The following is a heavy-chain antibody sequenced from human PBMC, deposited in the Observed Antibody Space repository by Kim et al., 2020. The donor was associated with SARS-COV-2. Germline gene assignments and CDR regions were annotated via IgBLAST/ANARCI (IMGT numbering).Heavy chain of an antibody. V-gene: IGHV4-34*01. CDR2: INHSGST. J-gene: IGHJ5*02. CDR1: GGSFSGYY. D-gene: IGHD3-10*01. CDR3: ARDTRITMVRGVIGPNWFDP. Sequence: SETLSLTCAVYGGSFSGYYLSWIRQPPGKGLEWIGEINHSGSTNYNPSLKSRVTISVDTSKNQFSLKLSSVTAADTAVYYCARDTRITMVRGVIGPNWFDPWGQGTLVTVSS.